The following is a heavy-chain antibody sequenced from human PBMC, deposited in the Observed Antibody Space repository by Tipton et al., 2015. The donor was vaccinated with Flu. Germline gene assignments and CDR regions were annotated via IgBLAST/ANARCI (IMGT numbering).Heavy chain of an antibody. V-gene: IGHV1-46*01. CDR2: IYPSGGGT. D-gene: IGHD3-10*01. J-gene: IGHJ4*02. CDR1: GYTFSNYN. Sequence: QLVQSGAEVRKPGASVKVSCKASGYTFSNYNMHWVRQAPGQGLEWMGIIYPSGGGTRYAQKFQDRVTVTRDKSTTTVYMELSSLTSDDTAVYYCARDLVSGTYSFADWGQGTLITVSS. CDR3: ARDLVSGTYSFAD.